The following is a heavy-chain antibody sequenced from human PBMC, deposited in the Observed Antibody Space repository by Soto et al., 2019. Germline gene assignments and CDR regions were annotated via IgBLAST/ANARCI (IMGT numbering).Heavy chain of an antibody. CDR3: AKCPWLRTGPTDWFDP. Sequence: PGGSLRLSCAASGFTFSSYAMSWVRQAPGKGLEWVSAISGSGGSTYCADSVKGRFTISRDNSKNTLYLQMNSLRAEDTAVYYCAKCPWLRTGPTDWFDPWGQGTLVTVSS. CDR1: GFTFSSYA. V-gene: IGHV3-23*01. D-gene: IGHD4-17*01. CDR2: ISGSGGST. J-gene: IGHJ5*02.